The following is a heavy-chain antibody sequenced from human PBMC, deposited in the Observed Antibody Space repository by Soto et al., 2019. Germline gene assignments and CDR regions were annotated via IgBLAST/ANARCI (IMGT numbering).Heavy chain of an antibody. V-gene: IGHV4-34*01. Sequence: ETLSLSCAVYGGSFSGYYWSWIRQPPGKGLEWIGEINHSGSTNYNPSLKSRVTISVDTSKNQFSLKLSSVTAADTAVYYCARGRDILTGYYVSNTTRYFDYWGQGTLVTVSS. CDR1: GGSFSGYY. CDR2: INHSGST. J-gene: IGHJ4*02. D-gene: IGHD3-9*01. CDR3: ARGRDILTGYYVSNTTRYFDY.